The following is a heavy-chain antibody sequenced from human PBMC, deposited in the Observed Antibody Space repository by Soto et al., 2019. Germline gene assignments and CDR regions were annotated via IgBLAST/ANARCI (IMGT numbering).Heavy chain of an antibody. CDR2: IYWDDDK. CDR3: AHTDCAGGGSMYGMDV. Sequence: QITLKESGPTLVKPTQTLTLTCTFSGFSLSASDGGVGWIGQPPGKALEWLALIYWDDDKRYRPSLRSRLTIIKDTPKNQVVLTKTNMDPVDTATYYWAHTDCAGGGSMYGMDVWGQGITVTVSS. CDR1: GFSLSASDGG. D-gene: IGHD3-16*01. V-gene: IGHV2-5*02. J-gene: IGHJ6*02.